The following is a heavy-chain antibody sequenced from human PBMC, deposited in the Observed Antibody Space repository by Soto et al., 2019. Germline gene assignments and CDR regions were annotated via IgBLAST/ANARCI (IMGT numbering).Heavy chain of an antibody. CDR1: GFTFSNYW. J-gene: IGHJ4*02. CDR2: INSDGIT. V-gene: IGHV3-74*01. Sequence: VGSLRLSCAASGFTFSNYWMHWVRQAPGKGLVWVSHINSDGITAYADSVKGRFTISRDNAKNTLDLQMNSLRAEDTAVYCCARVGYSYGPFDYWGQGTLVTVSS. D-gene: IGHD5-18*01. CDR3: ARVGYSYGPFDY.